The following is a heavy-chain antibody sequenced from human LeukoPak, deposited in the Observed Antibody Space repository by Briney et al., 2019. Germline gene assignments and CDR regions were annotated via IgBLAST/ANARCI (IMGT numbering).Heavy chain of an antibody. Sequence: GGSLRLSCAASGFSFSNYWMTWVRQAPGKGLEWVANIKQDGSDKYYVDSVEGRFTISRDNAKNSLYLQMNSLRAEDTAVYYCAKRRTEARTNWNDGSLDYWGQGTLVTVSS. CDR2: IKQDGSDK. CDR3: AKRRTEARTNWNDGSLDY. V-gene: IGHV3-7*01. D-gene: IGHD1-1*01. J-gene: IGHJ4*02. CDR1: GFSFSNYW.